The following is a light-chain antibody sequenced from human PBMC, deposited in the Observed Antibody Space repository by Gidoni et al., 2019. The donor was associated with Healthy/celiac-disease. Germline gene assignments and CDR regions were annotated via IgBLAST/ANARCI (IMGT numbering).Light chain of an antibody. CDR3: QQYNSYPWT. Sequence: DIPMTQSPSTLSASVGDRVNITCRASQSISSWLAWYQQKPGKAPKLLIYKASSLESGVPSRVSGSGSGTEFTLTISSLQPDDFATYYCQQYNSYPWTFGQGTKVEIK. V-gene: IGKV1-5*03. CDR1: QSISSW. CDR2: KAS. J-gene: IGKJ1*01.